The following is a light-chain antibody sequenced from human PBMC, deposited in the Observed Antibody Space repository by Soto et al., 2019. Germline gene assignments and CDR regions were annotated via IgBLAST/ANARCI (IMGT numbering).Light chain of an antibody. V-gene: IGLV1-40*01. CDR3: KPYDTSRRSSYV. J-gene: IGLJ1*01. CDR2: GNK. CDR1: SSNIGAGYD. Sequence: QSVLTQPPSASGTPGQRVTISCTGSSSNIGAGYDVHWYQQRPGTAPKLLIYGNKNRPSGVNDCFYGSKYGQSAPLSLTGIQAEDLAAYCCKPYDTSRRSSYVFVTRSK.